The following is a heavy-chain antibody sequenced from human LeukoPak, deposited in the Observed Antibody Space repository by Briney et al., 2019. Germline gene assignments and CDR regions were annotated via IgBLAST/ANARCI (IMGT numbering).Heavy chain of an antibody. CDR1: GFTFSTYG. CDR2: IWNDGSNK. D-gene: IGHD3-3*01. CDR3: ARELEIGSSSYYFDY. Sequence: GGSLRLSCAASGFTFSTYGMHWVRQAPGKGLEWVAVIWNDGSNKYYADSVRGRFTISRDNFKNTLYLQMNRLRDEDTAVYYCARELEIGSSSYYFDYWGEGTLVTVSS. V-gene: IGHV3-33*01. J-gene: IGHJ4*02.